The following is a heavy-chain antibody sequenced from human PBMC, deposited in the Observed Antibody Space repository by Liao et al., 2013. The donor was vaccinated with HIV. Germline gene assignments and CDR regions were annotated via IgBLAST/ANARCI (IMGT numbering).Heavy chain of an antibody. CDR3: ARMAISSHDFWSGRSPYYFDS. V-gene: IGHV4-34*01. CDR2: INHSENT. Sequence: QVQLQQWGAGLLKPSETLSLTCAVYGGSLSGYQWNWIRQSPGKGLEWIGEINHSENTNYNPSLQSRVFLSVDTSVNQFSLKLTSVTVADTAVYYCARMAISSHDFWSGRSPYYFDSWGQGTLVTVSS. CDR1: GGSLSGYQ. J-gene: IGHJ4*02. D-gene: IGHD3-3*01.